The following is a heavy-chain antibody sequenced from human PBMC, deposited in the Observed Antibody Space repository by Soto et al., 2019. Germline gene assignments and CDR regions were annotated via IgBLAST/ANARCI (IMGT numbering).Heavy chain of an antibody. V-gene: IGHV1-8*01. CDR1: GYTFTSYD. CDR3: ARGHPTQQWLVRLIDY. D-gene: IGHD6-19*01. J-gene: IGHJ4*02. Sequence: ASVKVSCKASGYTFTSYDINWVRQATGQGLEWMGWMNPNSGNTGYAQKFQGRVTMTRNTSISTAYMELSSLRSEDTAVYYCARGHPTQQWLVRLIDYGGQRTLLTVSS. CDR2: MNPNSGNT.